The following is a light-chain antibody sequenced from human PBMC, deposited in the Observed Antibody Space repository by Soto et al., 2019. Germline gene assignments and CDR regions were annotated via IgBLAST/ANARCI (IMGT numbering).Light chain of an antibody. CDR2: EVT. Sequence: QSALTQPASVSGSPGQSITISCTGTSSDVGGYNYVSWYQQHPGKAPKVMIYEVTNRPSGVSNRFSGSKSGNTASLTISGLQAEDEADYYCSSYTSSTTRVFGGGTKLT. CDR1: SSDVGGYNY. CDR3: SSYTSSTTRV. J-gene: IGLJ3*02. V-gene: IGLV2-14*01.